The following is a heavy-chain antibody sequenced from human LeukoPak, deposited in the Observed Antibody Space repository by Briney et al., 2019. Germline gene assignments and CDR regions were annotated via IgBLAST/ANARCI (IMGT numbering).Heavy chain of an antibody. CDR1: GGTFSSYA. CDR3: ATVGIQPDY. J-gene: IGHJ4*02. V-gene: IGHV1-69*04. D-gene: IGHD5-18*01. Sequence: SVTVSFKGSGGTFSSYAISWVRQAPGQGLEWMGRIIPILGIANYAQKFQGRVTITADKSTSTAYMELSSLRSEDTAVYYCATVGIQPDYWGQGTLVTVSS. CDR2: IIPILGIA.